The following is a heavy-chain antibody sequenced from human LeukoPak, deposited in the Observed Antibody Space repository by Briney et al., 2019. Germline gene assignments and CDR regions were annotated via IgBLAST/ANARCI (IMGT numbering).Heavy chain of an antibody. V-gene: IGHV4-4*07. CDR2: IYTSGST. CDR1: GGSISSYY. D-gene: IGHD3-22*01. Sequence: SETLSLTRTVSGGSISSYYWSRIRQPAGKGLEWIGRIYTSGSTNYNPSLKSRVTMSVDTSKNQFSLKLSSVTAADTAVYYCASHVRGSGYNAAFDYWGQGTLVTVSS. J-gene: IGHJ4*02. CDR3: ASHVRGSGYNAAFDY.